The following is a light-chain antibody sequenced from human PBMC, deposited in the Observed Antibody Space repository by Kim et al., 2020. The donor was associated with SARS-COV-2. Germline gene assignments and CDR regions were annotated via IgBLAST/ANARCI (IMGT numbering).Light chain of an antibody. CDR1: QSVSSNY. J-gene: IGKJ2*01. CDR2: AAS. V-gene: IGKV3-20*01. CDR3: QQYGSSPYT. Sequence: EIVLTQSPGTLSLYPGERATLSCRASQSVSSNYLTWYQQKPGQAPRLFIYAASRRVTGIPDRFSGSGSGTDFTLTISRLEPEDFAVYYCQQYGSSPYTFGQGTKLEI.